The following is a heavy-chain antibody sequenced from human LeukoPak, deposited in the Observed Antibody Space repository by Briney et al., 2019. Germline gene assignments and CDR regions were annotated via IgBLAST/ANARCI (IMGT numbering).Heavy chain of an antibody. Sequence: ASVKVSCKASGYTFTSYHMHWVRQAPGQGREWMGIINPSGGSTSYAQKFQGRVTMTRDTSTSTVYMELRSLRYEDTAPYYCASSSSPYYTDVWAQRTRVTVST. V-gene: IGHV1-46*01. J-gene: IGHJ6*01. CDR1: GYTFTSYH. CDR3: ASSSSPYYTDV. CDR2: INPSGGST. D-gene: IGHD6-6*01.